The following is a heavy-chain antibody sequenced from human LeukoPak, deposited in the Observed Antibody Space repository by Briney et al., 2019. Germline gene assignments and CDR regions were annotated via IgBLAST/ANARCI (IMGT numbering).Heavy chain of an antibody. D-gene: IGHD1-26*01. CDR1: GFTFSSYG. CDR3: AKDRDSGGSGGDAFDI. V-gene: IGHV3-30*18. Sequence: GGSLRLSCAASGFTFSSYGMHWVRQAPGKGLEWVAVISYDGSNKYYVDSVKGRFTISRDNSKNTLYLQMNSLRAEDTAVYYCAKDRDSGGSGGDAFDIWGQGTMVTVSS. J-gene: IGHJ3*02. CDR2: ISYDGSNK.